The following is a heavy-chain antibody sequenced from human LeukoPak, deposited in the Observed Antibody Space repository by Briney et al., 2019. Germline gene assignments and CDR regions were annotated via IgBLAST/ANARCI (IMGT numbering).Heavy chain of an antibody. Sequence: SETLSLTCAVYGGSFSGYYWSWIRQPPGKGLEWIGEINHSGSTNYNPSLKSRVTISVDTSKNQFSLKLSSVTAADTAVYYCARDCSSTSCYSGGFDYWGQGTLVTVSS. CDR3: ARDCSSTSCYSGGFDY. CDR2: INHSGST. V-gene: IGHV4-34*01. J-gene: IGHJ4*02. D-gene: IGHD2-2*01. CDR1: GGSFSGYY.